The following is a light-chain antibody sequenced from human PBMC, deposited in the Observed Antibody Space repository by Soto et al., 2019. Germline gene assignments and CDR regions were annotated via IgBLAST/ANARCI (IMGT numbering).Light chain of an antibody. CDR3: QQTYSSSWT. CDR2: GAS. V-gene: IGKV1-39*01. Sequence: DIQMTQSPSSLSASVGESVTITCRASQSVRNYLNWYQHKPGKAPKLLIYGASRLQTGVTSRFSGSGSGTDFTLTVSSLHPEDFATYYCQQTYSSSWTFGQGTKVEIK. CDR1: QSVRNY. J-gene: IGKJ1*01.